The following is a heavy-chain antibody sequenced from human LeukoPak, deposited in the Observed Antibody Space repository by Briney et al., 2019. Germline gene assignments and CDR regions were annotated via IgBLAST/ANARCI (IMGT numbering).Heavy chain of an antibody. CDR2: VYYSGIA. J-gene: IGHJ6*03. D-gene: IGHD5-24*01. Sequence: PSETLSLTCTLSGGSISSSSYYLGWLRQAPGKGLEGIGSVYYSGIAYYNPSLKSRVHVSVDMSKNQFSLKLSCVTAADTAVYYCARAYRWLQSYYMDVWGKGTTVTVSS. CDR1: GGSISSSSYY. CDR3: ARAYRWLQSYYMDV. V-gene: IGHV4-39*01.